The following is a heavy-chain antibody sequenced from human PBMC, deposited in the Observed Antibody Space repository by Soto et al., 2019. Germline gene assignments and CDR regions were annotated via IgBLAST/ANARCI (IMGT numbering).Heavy chain of an antibody. V-gene: IGHV2-5*02. D-gene: IGHD2-2*03. CDR1: GFSVRSSGVA. CDR2: IYWDDDK. J-gene: IGHJ4*02. CDR3: AHGGISINHGYEF. Sequence: QITLKESGPTLVKPTQTLMLTCTCPGFSVRSSGVAVGWIRQPPGKALEWLALIYWDDDKRYSPSLKSRLTITRDTSKNQVVLTMTNMDPVDTGTYYCAHGGISINHGYEFWGQGTLVTVPS.